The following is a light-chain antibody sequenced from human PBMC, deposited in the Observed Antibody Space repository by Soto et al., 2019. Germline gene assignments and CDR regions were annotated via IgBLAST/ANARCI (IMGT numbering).Light chain of an antibody. V-gene: IGLV2-8*01. J-gene: IGLJ2*01. CDR2: DVN. CDR3: SSYAPSDVV. CDR1: PSDVGGSNS. Sequence: QSVLTQPPSASGSPGQSVTISCTGTPSDVGGSNSVSWYQQHPGKAPNLMIYDVNKRPSGVPDRFSGSKSGNTAFLTVSGLQAADEAYYFCSSYAPSDVVFGGGTKVTVL.